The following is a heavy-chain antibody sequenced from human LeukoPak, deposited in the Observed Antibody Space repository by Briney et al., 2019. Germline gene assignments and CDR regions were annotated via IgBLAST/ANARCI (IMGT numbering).Heavy chain of an antibody. CDR3: TTAKYYYDSSGYYYY. CDR1: GFTFSDAW. J-gene: IGHJ4*02. D-gene: IGHD3-22*01. CDR2: IKTKTDGGTT. Sequence: GSLRLSCAASGFTFSDAWMSWVRQAPGKGLEWIGRIKTKTDGGTTDYAAPVKGRFTISRDDSKNTLYLQMNSLKTEDTAVYYCTTAKYYYDSSGYYYYWGQGTLVTVSS. V-gene: IGHV3-15*01.